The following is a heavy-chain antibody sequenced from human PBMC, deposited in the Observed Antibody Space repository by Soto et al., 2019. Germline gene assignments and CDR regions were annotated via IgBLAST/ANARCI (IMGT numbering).Heavy chain of an antibody. CDR3: VRTSLVVAAATREDY. V-gene: IGHV3-74*01. D-gene: IGHD2-15*01. Sequence: EVQLVESGGGLVQPGESLRLSCAASGFTFSSYWMHWVRQAPGKGLXXXXXXXXXXSSTSYAGSVKGRFTISRDNAKNTLYLQMNSLRAEDTAVYYCVRTSLVVAAATREDYWGQGTLVTVSS. CDR1: GFTFSSYW. J-gene: IGHJ4*02. CDR2: XXXXXSST.